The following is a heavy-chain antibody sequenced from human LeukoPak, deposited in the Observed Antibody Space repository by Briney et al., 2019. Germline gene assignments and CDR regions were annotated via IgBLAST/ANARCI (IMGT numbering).Heavy chain of an antibody. CDR1: GGSISSYY. V-gene: IGHV4-59*08. Sequence: SETLSLTCTVSGGSISSYYWSWIRQPPGKGLEWIGYIYYSGSTNYNPSLKSRVTISVDTSKNQFSLKLSSVTAADTAVYYCAGSGTTPNLFDYWGRGTLVTVSS. CDR3: AGSGTTPNLFDY. D-gene: IGHD3-10*01. CDR2: IYYSGST. J-gene: IGHJ4*02.